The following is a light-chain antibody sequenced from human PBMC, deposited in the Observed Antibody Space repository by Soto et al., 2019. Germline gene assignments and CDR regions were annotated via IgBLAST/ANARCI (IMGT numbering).Light chain of an antibody. Sequence: EIVLTQSPGTLSLSPGERATLSCRVSQSVSSSYLAWYQQKPGQAPRLLIYGASSRATGIPDRFSGSGSGTDFTLTISRLEPEDFAVYYCQQYGSSPPTITFGQGTRLEIK. V-gene: IGKV3-20*01. CDR2: GAS. CDR3: QQYGSSPPTIT. J-gene: IGKJ5*01. CDR1: QSVSSSY.